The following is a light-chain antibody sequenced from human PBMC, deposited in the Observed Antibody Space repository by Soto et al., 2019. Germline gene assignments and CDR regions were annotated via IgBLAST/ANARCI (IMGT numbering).Light chain of an antibody. CDR1: KNDIGVYDF. CDR2: EVV. Sequence: QSLLTHPPSASGSPGQSVTISCTGTKNDIGVYDFVSWYQHHPGKAPRLIIYEVVRRPSGVPDRFSGSKSGNTASLTVSGLQAADEADYFCKSYAGSNTYVFGSGTKVTVL. J-gene: IGLJ1*01. CDR3: KSYAGSNTYV. V-gene: IGLV2-8*01.